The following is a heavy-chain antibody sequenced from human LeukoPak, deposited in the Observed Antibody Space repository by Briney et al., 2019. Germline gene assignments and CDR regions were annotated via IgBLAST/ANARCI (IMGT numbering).Heavy chain of an antibody. V-gene: IGHV4-4*07. Sequence: KASETLSLTCTVSGGSISSYYWSWIRQPAGKGLEWIGRIYTSGSINYNPSLKSRVTMSVDTSKNQFSLKLSSVTAADTAVYYCARYMVRGVWEDYFDYWGQGTLVTVSS. CDR1: GGSISSYY. CDR3: ARYMVRGVWEDYFDY. CDR2: IYTSGSI. J-gene: IGHJ4*02. D-gene: IGHD3-10*01.